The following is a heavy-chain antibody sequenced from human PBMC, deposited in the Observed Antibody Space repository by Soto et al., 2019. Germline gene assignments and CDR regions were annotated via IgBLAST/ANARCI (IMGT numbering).Heavy chain of an antibody. CDR2: ISYDGSNK. CDR1: GFTFSSYA. J-gene: IGHJ4*02. D-gene: IGHD3-9*01. CDR3: ARAKRNVLRYFDWLLHPDY. V-gene: IGHV3-30-3*01. Sequence: GGSLRLSCAASGFTFSSYAMHWVRQAPGKGLEWAAVISYDGSNKYYADSVKGRFTISRDNSKNTLYLQMNSLRAEDTAVYYCARAKRNVLRYFDWLLHPDYWGQGTLVTVSS.